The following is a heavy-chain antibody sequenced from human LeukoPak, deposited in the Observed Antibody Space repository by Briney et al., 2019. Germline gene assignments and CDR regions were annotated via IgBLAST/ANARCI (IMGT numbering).Heavy chain of an antibody. V-gene: IGHV3-49*03. J-gene: IGHJ4*02. CDR2: IRSKAYGGTT. Sequence: GGSLRLSCTASGFTFGDYAMSWFRQAPGKGLEWVGFIRSKAYGGTTEYAASGKGRFTISRDDSKSIAYLQMNSLKTEDTAVYYCTRGRYGDYGGYYFDYWGQGTLVTVSS. CDR1: GFTFGDYA. CDR3: TRGRYGDYGGYYFDY. D-gene: IGHD4-17*01.